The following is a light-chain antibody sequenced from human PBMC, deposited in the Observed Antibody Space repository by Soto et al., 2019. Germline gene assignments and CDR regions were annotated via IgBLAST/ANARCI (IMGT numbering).Light chain of an antibody. V-gene: IGLV1-44*01. Sequence: QSVLTQPPSASGNPGQRVTIPCSGSSSNIGSNFVNWYQQLPGTAPKLLMYNNNQRPSGVPDRFSGSKSGTSASLAISGLQSEYEADYNCATWDDSLKGLVFGGGTKVTV. CDR2: NNN. CDR3: ATWDDSLKGLV. CDR1: SSNIGSNF. J-gene: IGLJ3*02.